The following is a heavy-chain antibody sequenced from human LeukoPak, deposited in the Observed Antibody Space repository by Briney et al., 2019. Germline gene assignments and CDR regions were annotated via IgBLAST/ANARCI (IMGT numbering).Heavy chain of an antibody. CDR3: ARGDSSSSAWFDP. CDR2: MNPNSGNT. D-gene: IGHD6-6*01. Sequence: ASVKVSCKASGYTFTSYDINWVRQATGQGLGWMGWMNPNSGNTGYAQKFQGRVTITRNTSISTAYMELSSLRSEDTAVYYCARGDSSSSAWFDPWGQGTLVTVSS. CDR1: GYTFTSYD. J-gene: IGHJ5*02. V-gene: IGHV1-8*03.